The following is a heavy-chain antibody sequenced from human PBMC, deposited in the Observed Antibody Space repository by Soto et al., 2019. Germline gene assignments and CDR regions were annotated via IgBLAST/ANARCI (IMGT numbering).Heavy chain of an antibody. Sequence: QVQLVQSGAEVKKPGSSVKVSCKASGGAFSDYAFSWVRQAPGQGLEWLGGIMPIFRAPDYPQKFQGRVTITADEFTRTAYMEMNSLRSEDTAVYYCASWLKGPDIGNYYYGMDVWGQGTTVTVS. D-gene: IGHD2-15*01. V-gene: IGHV1-69*12. CDR3: ASWLKGPDIGNYYYGMDV. J-gene: IGHJ6*02. CDR1: GGAFSDYA. CDR2: IMPIFRAP.